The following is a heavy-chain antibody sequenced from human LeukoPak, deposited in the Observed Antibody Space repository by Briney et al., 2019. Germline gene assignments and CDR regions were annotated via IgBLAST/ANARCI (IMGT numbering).Heavy chain of an antibody. CDR3: ARHPPGSSGWYSYYYGMDV. V-gene: IGHV3-30-3*01. J-gene: IGHJ6*02. Sequence: GGSLRLSCAASGFTFRDAWMTWVRQAPGKGLEWVAVISYDGSNKYYADSVKGRFTISRDNSKNTLYLQMNSQSAEDTAVYYYARHPPGSSGWYSYYYGMDVWGQATTVTVSS. CDR2: ISYDGSNK. D-gene: IGHD6-19*01. CDR1: GFTFRDAW.